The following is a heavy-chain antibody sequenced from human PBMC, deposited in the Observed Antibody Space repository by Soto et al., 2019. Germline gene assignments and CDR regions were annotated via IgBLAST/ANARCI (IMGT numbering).Heavy chain of an antibody. D-gene: IGHD1-26*01. CDR1: GYTFISYH. CDR3: ARDRGTDSGTYSGY. CDR2: INPSGGTT. V-gene: IGHV1-46*01. Sequence: GASVKVSCKASGYTFISYHMHWVRQAPGQGLEWMGIINPSGGTTTYAQKFQGRVTMTRDTSTSTVYMELSSLRSEDTAVYFCARDRGTDSGTYSGYWGKGTLVPVSS. J-gene: IGHJ4*02.